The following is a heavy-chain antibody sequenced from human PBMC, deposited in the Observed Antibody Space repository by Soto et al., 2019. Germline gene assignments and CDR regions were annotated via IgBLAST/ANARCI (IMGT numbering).Heavy chain of an antibody. V-gene: IGHV4-59*01. CDR2: VYYTGTT. J-gene: IGHJ5*02. CDR3: ARDFAGRGPFDP. Sequence: PSETLSLTCSVSNVSIKSSYWNWIRQSPGKGLEWIGFVYYTGTTKYNPSLKGRVTISVGTSNNEFSLKLTSVTTADTAFYFCARDFAGRGPFDPWGQGTLVTVSS. CDR1: NVSIKSSY. D-gene: IGHD1-26*01.